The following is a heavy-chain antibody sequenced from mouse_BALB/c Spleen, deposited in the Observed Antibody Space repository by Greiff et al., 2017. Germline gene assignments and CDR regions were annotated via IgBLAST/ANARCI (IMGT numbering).Heavy chain of an antibody. CDR1: GYTFTSYY. V-gene: IGHV1S56*01. J-gene: IGHJ4*01. CDR3: ARLGRYDAMDY. Sequence: QVQLKQSGPELVKPGASVRISCKASGYTFTSYYIHWVKQRPGQGLEWIGWIYPGNVNTKYNEKFKGKATLTADKSSSTAYMQLSSLTSEDSAVYFCARLGRYDAMDYWGQGTSVTVSS. CDR2: IYPGNVNT.